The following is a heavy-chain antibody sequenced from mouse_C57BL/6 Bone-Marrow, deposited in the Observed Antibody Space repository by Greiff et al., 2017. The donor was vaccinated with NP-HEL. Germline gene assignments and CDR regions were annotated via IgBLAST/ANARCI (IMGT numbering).Heavy chain of an antibody. V-gene: IGHV1-64*01. CDR3: ARSGGSFWYFDV. CDR2: IHPNSGST. D-gene: IGHD1-1*01. J-gene: IGHJ1*03. Sequence: VQLQQPGAELVKPGASVKLSCKASGYTFTSYWMHWVKQRPGQGLEWIGMIHPNSGSTNYNEKFKSKATLTVDQSSSTAYMQLSSLTSEDSAVYYCARSGGSFWYFDVWGTGTTVTVSS. CDR1: GYTFTSYW.